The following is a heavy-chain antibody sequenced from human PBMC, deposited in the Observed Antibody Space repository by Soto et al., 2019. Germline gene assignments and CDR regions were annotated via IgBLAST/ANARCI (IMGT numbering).Heavy chain of an antibody. CDR2: ISYDGSNK. CDR1: GFTFSSYG. V-gene: IGHV3-30*18. J-gene: IGHJ5*02. Sequence: QVQLVESGGGVVQPGRSLRLSCAASGFTFSSYGMHWVRQAPGKGLEWVAVISYDGSNKYYADSVKGRFTISRDNSKNTLYLQMNSLRAEDTAVYYCAKGPRGITMGGWFDPWGQGTLVTVSS. D-gene: IGHD3-10*01. CDR3: AKGPRGITMGGWFDP.